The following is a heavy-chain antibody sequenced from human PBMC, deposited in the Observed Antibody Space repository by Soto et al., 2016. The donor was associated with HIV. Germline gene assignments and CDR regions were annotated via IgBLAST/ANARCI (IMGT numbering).Heavy chain of an antibody. Sequence: QVQLQESGPGLVKPSETLSLTCTVSGGSVSSGSYYWNWIRQPPGEGLEWIGYIYYSGSTNYNPSLKSRVTISVDTSKNQFSLKLSSVTAADTAVYYCARVANIPKSSSSYYYYGMDVWGQGTTVTVSS. D-gene: IGHD6-13*01. CDR2: IYYSGST. V-gene: IGHV4-61*01. CDR3: ARVANIPKSSSSYYYYGMDV. CDR1: GGSVSSGSYY. J-gene: IGHJ6*02.